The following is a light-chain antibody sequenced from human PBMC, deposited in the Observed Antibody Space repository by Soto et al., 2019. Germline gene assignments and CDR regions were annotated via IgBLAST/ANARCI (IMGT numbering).Light chain of an antibody. CDR2: ENN. Sequence: AMLEERPTGSAGPGQKVTFFCSGRMSNIGNNYVSWYQQLPGTAPKLLIYENNKRPSGIPDRFSDSKSGTSATLGITGLQTGDEADYYCGTWDSSLSAYVFGTVTKVTVL. J-gene: IGLJ1*01. V-gene: IGLV1-51*02. CDR1: MSNIGNNY. CDR3: GTWDSSLSAYV.